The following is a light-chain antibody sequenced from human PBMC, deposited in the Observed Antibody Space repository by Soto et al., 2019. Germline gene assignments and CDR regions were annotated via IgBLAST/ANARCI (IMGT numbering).Light chain of an antibody. V-gene: IGLV2-23*01. CDR1: SSDVGAYNS. J-gene: IGLJ1*01. CDR2: KGT. Sequence: QSALAQPASVSGSPGQSVTISCTGTSSDVGAYNSVSWYQQHPDKAPQLMIYKGTQLPSGVSNRFSGSTSGNAASLTISGLQAGDEADYFCCHSAPESTYVFGTGTQVTVL. CDR3: CHSAPESTYV.